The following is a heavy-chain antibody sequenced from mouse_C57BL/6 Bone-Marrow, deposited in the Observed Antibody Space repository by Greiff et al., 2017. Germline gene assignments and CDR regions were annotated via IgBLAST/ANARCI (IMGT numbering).Heavy chain of an antibody. V-gene: IGHV5-12*01. Sequence: DVKLVESGGGLVQPGGSLKLSCAASGFTFSDYYMYWVRQTPEKRLEWVAYISNGGGSTYYPDTVKGRFTISRDNAKNTLYLQMSRLKSEDTAMYYCASDDYDVYYAMDYWGQGTSVTVSS. CDR3: ASDDYDVYYAMDY. CDR2: ISNGGGST. CDR1: GFTFSDYY. D-gene: IGHD2-4*01. J-gene: IGHJ4*01.